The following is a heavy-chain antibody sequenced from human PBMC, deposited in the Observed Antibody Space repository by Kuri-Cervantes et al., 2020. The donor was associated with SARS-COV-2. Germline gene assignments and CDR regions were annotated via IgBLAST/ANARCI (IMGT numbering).Heavy chain of an antibody. J-gene: IGHJ4*02. D-gene: IGHD5-12*01. CDR3: ARSKEGWLHLDY. V-gene: IGHV3-21*01. CDR2: ISSSSSYI. Sequence: GGSLRLSCAASGFTFSSYSMNWVRQAPGKGLEWVSSISSSSSYIYYADSVKGRFTISKDNAKNSLYLQMNSLRAEDTAVYYCARSKEGWLHLDYWGQGTLVTVSS. CDR1: GFTFSSYS.